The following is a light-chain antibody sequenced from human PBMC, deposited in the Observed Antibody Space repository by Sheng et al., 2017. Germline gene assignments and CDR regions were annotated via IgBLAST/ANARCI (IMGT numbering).Light chain of an antibody. CDR1: QSVSSN. V-gene: IGKV3-15*01. Sequence: EIVMTQSPATLSVFPGERATLSCRASQSVSSNLAWYQQKPGQAPRLLIYGASTRATGIPARFRGSGFGTEFTLTISSPQSEDSAVYYCQQYSNWPRTFGHGTKVE. CDR3: QQYSNWPRT. J-gene: IGKJ1*01. CDR2: GAS.